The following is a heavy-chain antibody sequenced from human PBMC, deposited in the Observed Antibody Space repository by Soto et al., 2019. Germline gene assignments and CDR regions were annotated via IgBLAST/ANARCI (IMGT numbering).Heavy chain of an antibody. D-gene: IGHD2-2*01. Sequence: QVQLVESGGGVVQPGRSLRLSCAASGFTFSSYGMHWVRQAPGKGLEWVAVISYDGSNKYYADSVKGRFTISRDNSKNSLYLQMNSRRAEDTAVYYCAKDLRYCSSTSCYRDYFDYWGQGTLVTVSS. CDR2: ISYDGSNK. CDR3: AKDLRYCSSTSCYRDYFDY. CDR1: GFTFSSYG. J-gene: IGHJ4*02. V-gene: IGHV3-30*18.